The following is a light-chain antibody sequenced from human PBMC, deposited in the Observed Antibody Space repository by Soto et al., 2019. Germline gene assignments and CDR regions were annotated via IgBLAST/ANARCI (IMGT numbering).Light chain of an antibody. V-gene: IGKV3-20*01. J-gene: IGKJ1*01. Sequence: VLLQSPTTLSLSPGERATLSCRASQSVCTNLAWYQQKPGQAPRLLIYGASTRATGIPARFSGSGSGTEFTLTISRLEPEDFAVYYCQQYGSSPPTFGQGTKVDIK. CDR3: QQYGSSPPT. CDR2: GAS. CDR1: QSVCTN.